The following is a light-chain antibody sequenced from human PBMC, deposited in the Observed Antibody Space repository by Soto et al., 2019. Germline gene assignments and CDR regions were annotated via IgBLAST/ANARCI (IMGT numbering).Light chain of an antibody. J-gene: IGLJ1*01. CDR2: LVS. CDR3: TSWGI. V-gene: IGLV1-47*01. CDR1: SSNIGSNY. Sequence: QSVLTQPPSASGTPGQRVTISCSGSSSNIGSNYVYWYQHLPDKVPKLIISLVSNRPSGVSNRFSGSKSGNTASLTISGLQAEDEGDYYCTSWGIFGPGTKVTVL.